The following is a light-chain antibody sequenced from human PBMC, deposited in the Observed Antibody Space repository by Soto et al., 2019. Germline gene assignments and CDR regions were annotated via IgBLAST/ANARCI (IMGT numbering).Light chain of an antibody. V-gene: IGKV3-20*01. Sequence: EIVLTQSPGTLSLSPGERATLSCRASQSVRSNYLAWYQQKPGQAPRFLIYDASSRATGIPDRFSGSGSGTDFTLTISRLEPEDFAVYYCQQYGSSPLRFGGGTKV. CDR2: DAS. CDR1: QSVRSNY. CDR3: QQYGSSPLR. J-gene: IGKJ4*01.